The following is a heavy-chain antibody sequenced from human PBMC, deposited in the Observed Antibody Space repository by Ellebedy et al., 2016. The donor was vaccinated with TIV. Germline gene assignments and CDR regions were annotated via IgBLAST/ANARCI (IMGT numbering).Heavy chain of an antibody. Sequence: GGSLRLXCAASGFTFDDYAMHWVRQAPGKGLEWVSGISWNSGSIGYADSVKGRFTISRDNAKNSLYLQMNSLRAEDTALYYCAKVGITMVRGVIRPGAFDIWGQGTMVTVSS. CDR2: ISWNSGSI. V-gene: IGHV3-9*01. D-gene: IGHD3-10*01. CDR3: AKVGITMVRGVIRPGAFDI. J-gene: IGHJ3*02. CDR1: GFTFDDYA.